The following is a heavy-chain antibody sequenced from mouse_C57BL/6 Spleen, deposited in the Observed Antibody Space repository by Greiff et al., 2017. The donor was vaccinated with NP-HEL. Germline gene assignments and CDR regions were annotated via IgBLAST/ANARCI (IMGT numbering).Heavy chain of an antibody. V-gene: IGHV5-6*01. CDR3: ARQGDYGVYAMDY. Sequence: EVQRVESGGDLVKPGGSLKLSCAASGFTFSSYGMSWVRQTPDKRLEWVATISSGGSYTYYPDSVKGRFTISRDNAKNTLYLQMSSLKSEDTAMYYCARQGDYGVYAMDYWGQRTSVTVSS. J-gene: IGHJ4*01. CDR2: ISSGGSYT. D-gene: IGHD2-4*01. CDR1: GFTFSSYG.